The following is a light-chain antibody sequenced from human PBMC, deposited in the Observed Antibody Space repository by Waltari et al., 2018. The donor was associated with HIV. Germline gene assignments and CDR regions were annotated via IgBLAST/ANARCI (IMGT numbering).Light chain of an antibody. CDR3: SSYGDSLRVL. CDR2: EVT. J-gene: IGLJ3*02. Sequence: QSALTQPPSASGSLGQSVTISCTDSSSDIGAYDSVSWFQQHPRSAPKPLLYEVTRRPSTVSDRFSGSRSGSTAFLTVAGLQPDDEATYFCSSYGDSLRVLFGGGTNVTVL. CDR1: SSDIGAYDS. V-gene: IGLV2-8*01.